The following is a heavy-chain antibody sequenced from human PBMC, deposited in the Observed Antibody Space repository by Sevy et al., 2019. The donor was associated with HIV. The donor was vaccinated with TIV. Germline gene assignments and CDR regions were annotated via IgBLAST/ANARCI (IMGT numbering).Heavy chain of an antibody. CDR3: EATTVTTSDY. D-gene: IGHD4-17*01. CDR1: GFTFSSYA. CDR2: ISYDGSNK. V-gene: IGHV3-30*04. J-gene: IGHJ4*02. Sequence: GGSRLSCAASGFTFSSYAMHWVRQAPGKGLEWVAVISYDGSNKYYADSVKGRFTISRDNSKNTLYLQMNSLRAEDTAVYYCEATTVTTSDYWGQGTLVTVSS.